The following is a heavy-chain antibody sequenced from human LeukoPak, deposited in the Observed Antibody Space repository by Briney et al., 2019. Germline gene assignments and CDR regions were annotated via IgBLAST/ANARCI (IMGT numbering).Heavy chain of an antibody. CDR3: ARDGGRGFNYGLYYFDH. V-gene: IGHV1-2*02. J-gene: IGHJ4*02. D-gene: IGHD5-18*01. CDR1: GYTFTGYY. Sequence: ASVKVSCKTSGYTFTGYYTHWVRQAPGQGLEWMGWINPNSGDTNYAQKFQGRVAMTRDTSISTAYMELSRLRSDDTAVYYCARDGGRGFNYGLYYFDHWGQGTLVTVSS. CDR2: INPNSGDT.